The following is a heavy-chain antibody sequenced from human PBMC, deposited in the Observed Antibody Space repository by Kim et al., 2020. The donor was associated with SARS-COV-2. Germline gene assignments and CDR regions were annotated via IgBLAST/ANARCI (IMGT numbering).Heavy chain of an antibody. CDR3: TTLYSATDSDY. V-gene: IGHV3-74*01. J-gene: IGHJ4*02. CDR2: INPDGSDT. Sequence: GGSLRLSCAASGFTFSTYWMYWVRQAPGKGLMWVSRINPDGSDTNYADSVKGRFTISRDNAKNTLYLQMNSLRGEDTALYYCTTLYSATDSDYWGQGTLVTVSS. CDR1: GFTFSTYW. D-gene: IGHD3-16*01.